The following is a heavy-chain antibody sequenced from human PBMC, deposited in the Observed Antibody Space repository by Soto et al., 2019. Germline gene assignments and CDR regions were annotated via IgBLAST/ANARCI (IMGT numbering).Heavy chain of an antibody. J-gene: IGHJ4*02. V-gene: IGHV4-34*01. Sequence: SETLSLTCAVYGGSFSGYYWSWIRQPPGKGLEWIGEINHSGSTNYNPSLKSRVTISVDTSKNQFSLKLSSVTAADTAVYYCARGPALYCSGGSCSNPPLDYWGQGTLVTVSS. CDR2: INHSGST. D-gene: IGHD2-15*01. CDR3: ARGPALYCSGGSCSNPPLDY. CDR1: GGSFSGYY.